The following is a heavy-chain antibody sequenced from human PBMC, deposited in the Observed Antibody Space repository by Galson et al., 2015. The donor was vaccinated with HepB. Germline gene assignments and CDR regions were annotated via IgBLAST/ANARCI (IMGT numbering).Heavy chain of an antibody. CDR2: LSWNGGNI. CDR3: TRGNAGNSVDRLPHSF. J-gene: IGHJ4*02. CDR1: GFTFDDYA. D-gene: IGHD2-2*01. Sequence: SLRLSCAASGFTFDDYAMHWVRQAPGKGLEWVSGLSWNGGNIGYADSVKGRFTISRDNAKNSLYLQMNSLRPEDTAFYFCTRGNAGNSVDRLPHSFWGQGTQVTVSS. V-gene: IGHV3-9*01.